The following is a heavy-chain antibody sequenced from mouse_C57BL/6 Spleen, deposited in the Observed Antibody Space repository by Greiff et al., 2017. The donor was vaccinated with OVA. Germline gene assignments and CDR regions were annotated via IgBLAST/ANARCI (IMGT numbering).Heavy chain of an antibody. CDR1: GYAFSSSW. Sequence: QVQLQQSGPELVKPGASVKISCKASGYAFSSSWMNWVKQRPGKGLEWIGRIYPGDGVTNYNGKFKGKATLTADKSSSTAYMQLSSLTSEDSAVYFCARSEVTRRYFDVWGTGTTVTVSS. CDR3: ARSEVTRRYFDV. D-gene: IGHD2-3*01. J-gene: IGHJ1*03. V-gene: IGHV1-82*01. CDR2: IYPGDGVT.